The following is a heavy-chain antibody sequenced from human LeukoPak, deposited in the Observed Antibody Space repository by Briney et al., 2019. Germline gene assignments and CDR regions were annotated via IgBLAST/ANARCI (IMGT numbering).Heavy chain of an antibody. Sequence: GGSLRLSCAASGFTFSSYAMSWVRQAPGKGLEWVSAISGGGGSTYYADSVKGRFTISRDNAKNSLYLQMNSLRAEDTAVYYCARDSVVRGVIIMWYWGQGTLVTVSS. CDR2: ISGGGGST. J-gene: IGHJ4*02. CDR3: ARDSVVRGVIIMWY. D-gene: IGHD3-10*01. V-gene: IGHV3-23*01. CDR1: GFTFSSYA.